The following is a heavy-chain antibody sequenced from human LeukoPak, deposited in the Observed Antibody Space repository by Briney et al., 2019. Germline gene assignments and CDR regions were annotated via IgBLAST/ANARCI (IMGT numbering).Heavy chain of an antibody. D-gene: IGHD2-2*01. J-gene: IGHJ4*02. CDR2: ISTYSGNT. Sequence: DSVKVSCKASGYALTSSGITWVRQAPGPGLEWMGWISTYSGNTNYAQGLQGRVSLTTDTSTSTIYLELRSLRSDDTAVYYCARGMGSTTFADFDYWGQGTLVIVSS. CDR1: GYALTSSG. CDR3: ARGMGSTTFADFDY. V-gene: IGHV1-18*01.